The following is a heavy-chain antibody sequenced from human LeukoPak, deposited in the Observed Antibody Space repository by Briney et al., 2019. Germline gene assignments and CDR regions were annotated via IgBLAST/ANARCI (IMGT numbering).Heavy chain of an antibody. CDR1: GFTFSSYG. Sequence: GGTLRLSCAASGFTFSSYGMSWVRQAPGKVLEWVSAISGSGVSTYYADSVKGRFTISRDNSKNTLYLQMNSLRAEDTAVYYCARDPAPYYDFWSGYVRDNWFDPWGQGTLVTVSS. D-gene: IGHD3-3*01. J-gene: IGHJ5*02. V-gene: IGHV3-23*01. CDR2: ISGSGVST. CDR3: ARDPAPYYDFWSGYVRDNWFDP.